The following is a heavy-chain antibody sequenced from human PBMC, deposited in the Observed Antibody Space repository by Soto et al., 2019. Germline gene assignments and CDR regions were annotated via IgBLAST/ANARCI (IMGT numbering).Heavy chain of an antibody. Sequence: GASVKVSCKASGGTFSSYALSWVRQAPGQGLEWMGGFIPIFGTANYAQKFQGRVTITADESTSTAYMELSRRRSEDTAVDYCARDEDCSSTSCLRGAGWFDPWGQGTLVTVSS. CDR3: ARDEDCSSTSCLRGAGWFDP. CDR2: FIPIFGTA. J-gene: IGHJ5*02. CDR1: GGTFSSYA. D-gene: IGHD2-2*01. V-gene: IGHV1-69*13.